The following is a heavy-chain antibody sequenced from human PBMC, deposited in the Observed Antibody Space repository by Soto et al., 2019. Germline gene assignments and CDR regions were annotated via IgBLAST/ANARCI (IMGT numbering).Heavy chain of an antibody. V-gene: IGHV5-51*01. CDR2: IYPDDSDT. CDR3: ARRHSGYDYNFDF. J-gene: IGHJ4*02. CDR1: GYSFIMHW. D-gene: IGHD5-12*01. Sequence: PGESLKIPRQGSGYSFIMHWIACVRQTPGKGLEWMGIIYPDDSDTIYSPSFQGQVTISVDKSISTAYLQWSSLKASDTGIYYCARRHSGYDYNFDFWGQGSHLTASS.